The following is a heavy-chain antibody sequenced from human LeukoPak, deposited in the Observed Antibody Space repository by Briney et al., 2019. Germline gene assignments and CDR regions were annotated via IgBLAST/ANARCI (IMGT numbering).Heavy chain of an antibody. CDR3: TRGGAARPDY. CDR2: IDQRGSDK. J-gene: IGHJ4*02. CDR1: GFSFSSYW. V-gene: IGHV3-7*01. D-gene: IGHD6-6*01. Sequence: GGSLRLSCAASGFSFSSYWMTWVRQAPGKGLEWVARIDQRGSDKHYVDSVKGRFTVSRDNAKNSLFLQMNSLRDEDTAVYYCTRGGAARPDYWGQGTLVTVSS.